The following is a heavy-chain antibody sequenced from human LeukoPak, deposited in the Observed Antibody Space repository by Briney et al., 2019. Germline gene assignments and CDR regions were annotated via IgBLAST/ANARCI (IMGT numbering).Heavy chain of an antibody. V-gene: IGHV1-2*02. D-gene: IGHD2/OR15-2a*01. J-gene: IGHJ4*02. Sequence: ASVKVSFKSSVYTFTDYYMHWVRQAPGQGLEWMGWVIPSSGGTTYAEKFQDRVAMTRDTSISTAYMELTRLTSDDTAVYYCAPFNHDQNMFDQWGQGTLVTVSS. CDR3: APFNHDQNMFDQ. CDR2: VIPSSGGT. CDR1: VYTFTDYY.